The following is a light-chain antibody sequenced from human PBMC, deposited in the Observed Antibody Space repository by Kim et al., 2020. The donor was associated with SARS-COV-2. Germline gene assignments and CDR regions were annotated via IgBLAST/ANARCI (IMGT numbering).Light chain of an antibody. CDR1: QIISSN. J-gene: IGKJ4*01. Sequence: EIVMTQSPATVSVSPGERVTLSCRASQIISSNLAWYQQKPGQAPGLLIYRASTRATGIPVRFSGSGFGTDFTLTISTLQSEDFAVYYCQQCDNWPLTFGGGTKVDIK. CDR2: RAS. CDR3: QQCDNWPLT. V-gene: IGKV3-15*01.